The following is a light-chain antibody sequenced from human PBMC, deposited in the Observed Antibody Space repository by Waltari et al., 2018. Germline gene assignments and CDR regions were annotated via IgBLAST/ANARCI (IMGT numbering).Light chain of an antibody. Sequence: QSALTQPASVSGSPGQSITISCTGTKSDVGFYNYFLWYQQHPGKAPKVIIYDVSQRPSGISNRFSGSKSGNTASLIISGLQADDEADYYCKSYTGTGSWVFGGGTKLTVL. V-gene: IGLV2-14*03. J-gene: IGLJ3*02. CDR2: DVS. CDR1: KSDVGFYNY. CDR3: KSYTGTGSWV.